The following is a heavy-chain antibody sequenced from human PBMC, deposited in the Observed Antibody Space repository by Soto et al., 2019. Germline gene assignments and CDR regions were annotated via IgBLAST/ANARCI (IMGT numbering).Heavy chain of an antibody. CDR2: ISYDGSNK. CDR3: AKDLWDYGGHSRPDAFDI. CDR1: GFTFSSYG. Sequence: GGSLRLSCAASGFTFSSYGMHWVRQAPGKGLEWVAVISYDGSNKYYADSVKGRFTISRDNSKNTLYLQMNSLRAEDTAVYYCAKDLWDYGGHSRPDAFDIWGQGTMVTVSS. J-gene: IGHJ3*02. D-gene: IGHD4-17*01. V-gene: IGHV3-30*18.